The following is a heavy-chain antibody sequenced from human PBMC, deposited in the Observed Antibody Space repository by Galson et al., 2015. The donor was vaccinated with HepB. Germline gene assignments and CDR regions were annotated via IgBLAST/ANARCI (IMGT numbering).Heavy chain of an antibody. CDR2: IIPIFGTA. Sequence: SVKVSCKASGGTFSSYAISWVRQAPGQGLEWMGGIIPIFGTANYAQKFQGRVTITADESTSTAYMELSSLRSEDTAVYYCARDGGSYSVPFDPWGQGTLVTVSS. J-gene: IGHJ5*02. D-gene: IGHD1-26*01. CDR1: GGTFSSYA. CDR3: ARDGGSYSVPFDP. V-gene: IGHV1-69*13.